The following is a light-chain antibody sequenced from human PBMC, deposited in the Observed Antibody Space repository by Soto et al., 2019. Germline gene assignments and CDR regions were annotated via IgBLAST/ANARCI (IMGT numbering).Light chain of an antibody. J-gene: IGKJ5*01. CDR1: QSVSTY. CDR2: DES. Sequence: EIVLTHSPGTLSSSPGEIATLSFRAIQSVSTYLAWYQQKPVHAPSLLIYDESNRATGIPARFSGSGSGKDFTLTISSLEPEDFAIYYCQQRSKWPPITFGQGTRLEIK. V-gene: IGKV3-11*01. CDR3: QQRSKWPPIT.